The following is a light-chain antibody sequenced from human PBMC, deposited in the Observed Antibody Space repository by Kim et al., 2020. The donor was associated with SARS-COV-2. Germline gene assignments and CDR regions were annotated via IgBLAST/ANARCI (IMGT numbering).Light chain of an antibody. CDR1: KLGDKY. CDR2: QDS. CDR3: QAWDSSTEVV. J-gene: IGLJ2*01. Sequence: VSPEQTASITCSGDKLGDKYACWYQQKPGQSPVLVIYQDSKRPSGIPERFSGSNSGNTATLTISGTQAMDEADYYCQAWDSSTEVVFGGGTKLTVL. V-gene: IGLV3-1*01.